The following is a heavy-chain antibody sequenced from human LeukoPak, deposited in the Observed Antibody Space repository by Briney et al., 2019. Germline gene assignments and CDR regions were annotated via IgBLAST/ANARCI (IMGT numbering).Heavy chain of an antibody. CDR1: GGSFSGYY. V-gene: IGHV4-34*01. D-gene: IGHD5-12*01. J-gene: IGHJ6*02. CDR3: ARARVATTYYYYGMDV. CDR2: INHSGST. Sequence: PSDSLSLTCAVYGGSFSGYYESWIRKPPGKGLEWIGEINHSGSTNYNPSLKSRVTISVDTSKNQFSLKLSSVTAADTAVYYCARARVATTYYYYGMDVWGQGTTVTVSS.